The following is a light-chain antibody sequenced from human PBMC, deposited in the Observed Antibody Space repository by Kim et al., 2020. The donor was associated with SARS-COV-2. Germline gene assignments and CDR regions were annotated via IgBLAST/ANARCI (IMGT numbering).Light chain of an antibody. V-gene: IGKV1-5*03. CDR2: KAS. CDR3: QQYESYPLT. CDR1: QSLSNS. J-gene: IGKJ5*01. Sequence: ASVGDGVTITCRATQSLSNSVAWYQQKPGETPKLLIYKASTAVTGVSSRFSGTGSGTEFTLTINSLQPEDFATYHCQQYESYPLTLGQGTRLEIK.